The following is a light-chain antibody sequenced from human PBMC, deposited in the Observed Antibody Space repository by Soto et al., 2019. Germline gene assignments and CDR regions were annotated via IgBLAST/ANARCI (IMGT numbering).Light chain of an antibody. J-gene: IGKJ3*01. CDR3: QQRSNWPIT. V-gene: IGKV3-11*01. CDR2: DAS. CDR1: QSVSSY. Sequence: EMVLTQSPATLSLSPGERATLSCRASQSVSSYLAWYQQKPGQAPRLLIYDASNRATAIPARFSGSGSGTDFTLTISSLEPEDCAVDYCQQRSNWPITFGPGTKVEIK.